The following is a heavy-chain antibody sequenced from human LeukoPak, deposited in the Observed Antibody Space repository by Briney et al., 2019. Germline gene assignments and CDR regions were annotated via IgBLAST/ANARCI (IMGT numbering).Heavy chain of an antibody. CDR3: ARTNFWSGH. V-gene: IGHV3-23*03. CDR2: IYSGENP. CDR1: GFTFSSYA. Sequence: GGSLRLSCGASGFTFSSYAMNWVRQAPGKGLEWVSVIYSGENPYYADSVKGRFTISRDNSKNAVYLQMNSLRAEDTAVYYCARTNFWSGHWGQGTLVTVSS. J-gene: IGHJ4*02. D-gene: IGHD3-3*01.